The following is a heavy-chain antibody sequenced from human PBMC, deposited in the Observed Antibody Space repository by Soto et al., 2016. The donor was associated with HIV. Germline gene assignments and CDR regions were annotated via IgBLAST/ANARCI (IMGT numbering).Heavy chain of an antibody. CDR3: ARGMAAAGTWVLYYYYYGMDV. V-gene: IGHV3-33*01. J-gene: IGHJ6*02. D-gene: IGHD6-13*01. Sequence: VQLVESGGGVVQPGRSLRLSCAASGFTFSSYGMHWVRQAPGKGLEWVAVIWYDGSNKYYADSVKGRFTISRDNSKNTLYLQMNSLRAEDTAVYYCARGMAAAGTWVLYYYYYGMDVWGQGTTVTGLL. CDR1: GFTFSSYG. CDR2: IWYDGSNK.